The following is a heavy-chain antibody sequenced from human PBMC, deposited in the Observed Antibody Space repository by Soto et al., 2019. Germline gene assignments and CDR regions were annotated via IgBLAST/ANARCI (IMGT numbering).Heavy chain of an antibody. CDR2: ISSSSSYI. CDR3: ARAGTYSSSSSWFDS. V-gene: IGHV3-21*04. D-gene: IGHD6-6*01. J-gene: IGHJ5*01. CDR1: GFTFSSYS. Sequence: WGSLSLSCAASGFTFSSYSRNWIRQAPGKGLEWISSISSSSSYIYYADSVKGRFTISRANAKNSLYLHMNRLRAEDTAVYYCARAGTYSSSSSWFDSWGQGTLVTVSS.